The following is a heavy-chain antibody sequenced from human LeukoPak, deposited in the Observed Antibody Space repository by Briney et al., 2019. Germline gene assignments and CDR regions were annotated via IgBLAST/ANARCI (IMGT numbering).Heavy chain of an antibody. D-gene: IGHD3-22*01. Sequence: SETLSLTYTVSGGSISSYYWSWIRQPAGKGLEWVGRIYISGSTNYNPSLKSRVTMSLDRFKNQFSLKPSSVTAADTAVYYCARDLYDSSGYTENWFDPWGQGTLVTVSS. J-gene: IGHJ5*02. CDR1: GGSISSYY. V-gene: IGHV4-4*07. CDR2: IYISGST. CDR3: ARDLYDSSGYTENWFDP.